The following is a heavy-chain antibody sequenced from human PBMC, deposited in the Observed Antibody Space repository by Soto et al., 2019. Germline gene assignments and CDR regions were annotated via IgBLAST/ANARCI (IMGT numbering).Heavy chain of an antibody. CDR1: GGSISSSY. Sequence: SETLSLTCTVSGGSISSSYWSWIRQPPGKGLEWIGYVYYSGNTYYNPSLNSRVTLSIDMTNNHVSLILNSVTAADTAVYYCARVGPWVPYYYDSSPYTFENWFDPWGQGTLVTVSS. CDR3: ARVGPWVPYYYDSSPYTFENWFDP. CDR2: VYYSGNT. V-gene: IGHV4-59*08. D-gene: IGHD3-22*01. J-gene: IGHJ5*02.